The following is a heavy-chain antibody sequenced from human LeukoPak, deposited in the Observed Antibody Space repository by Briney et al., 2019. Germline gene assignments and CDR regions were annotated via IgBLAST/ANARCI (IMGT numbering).Heavy chain of an antibody. V-gene: IGHV3-66*01. D-gene: IGHD3-10*01. Sequence: GGSLRLSCEASGFTVSSNYMSWVRQAPGKGLEWVSFIYSGGSTDYADSVKGRFTISRDNSKNTLYLQMNSLRAEDTAVYYCAGGTYYYASGSYYFSYWGQGTLVTVSS. CDR1: GFTVSSNY. J-gene: IGHJ4*02. CDR2: IYSGGST. CDR3: AGGTYYYASGSYYFSY.